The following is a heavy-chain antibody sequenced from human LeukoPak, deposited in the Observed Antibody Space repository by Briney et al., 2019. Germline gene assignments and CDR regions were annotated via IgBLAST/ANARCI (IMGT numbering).Heavy chain of an antibody. J-gene: IGHJ4*02. CDR3: ARGTLETNGGIDY. D-gene: IGHD7-27*01. V-gene: IGHV3-30*04. Sequence: GGSLRLSCAGSGFTFSSYALYWVRQAPGKGLEWVTLTSYTGSNKWYVDSVKGRFTISRDNSKNTLFLQMNSLRPEDTAVYYCARGTLETNGGIDYWGQGTMVTVSS. CDR1: GFTFSSYA. CDR2: TSYTGSNK.